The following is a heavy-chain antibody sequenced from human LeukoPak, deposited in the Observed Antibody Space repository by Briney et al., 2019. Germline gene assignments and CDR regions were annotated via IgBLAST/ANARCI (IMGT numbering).Heavy chain of an antibody. CDR1: GFSFTTSW. J-gene: IGHJ4*02. Sequence: GGSLRLSCVASGFSFTTSWMSWVRQAPGKGLEWVASIEQDGSEKYYVDSVKGRFTISRDNAKNSLFLQMNSLRAEDTAVYYCAKGHTSLAPGGQGALVTV. CDR2: IEQDGSEK. D-gene: IGHD5-18*01. V-gene: IGHV3-7*01. CDR3: AKGHTSLAP.